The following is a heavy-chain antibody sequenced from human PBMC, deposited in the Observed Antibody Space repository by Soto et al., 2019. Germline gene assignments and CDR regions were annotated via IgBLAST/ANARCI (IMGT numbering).Heavy chain of an antibody. CDR2: IYYSGST. J-gene: IGHJ5*02. CDR3: ARGVATIGP. V-gene: IGHV4-59*01. D-gene: IGHD5-12*01. CDR1: GDSISSYY. Sequence: QVQLQESGPRLVKPSETLSLTCTVSGDSISSYYWSWIRQPPGKGLEWIGYIYYSGSTNYKPSLKSLVTISVDTPKNQFSLKLTSVTAADTAVYYCARGVATIGPWGQGTLVTVSS.